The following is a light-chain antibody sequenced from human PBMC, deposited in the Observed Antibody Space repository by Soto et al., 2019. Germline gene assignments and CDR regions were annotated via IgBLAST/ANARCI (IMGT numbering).Light chain of an antibody. CDR1: QTVSSNY. J-gene: IGKJ1*01. Sequence: EIILTQSPDTLSLSRGERATLSCRASQTVSSNYLAWCQQRPGQAPRLLIYGASTRAAGIPDRFSGSGSGTEFTLTIRSLKSEDFTVYSCLQYHNLWAFGQGTKVDIK. CDR2: GAS. V-gene: IGKV3D-7*01. CDR3: LQYHNLWA.